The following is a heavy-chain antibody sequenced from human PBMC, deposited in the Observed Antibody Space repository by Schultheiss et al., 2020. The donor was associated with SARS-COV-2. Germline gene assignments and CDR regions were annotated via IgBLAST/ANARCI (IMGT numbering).Heavy chain of an antibody. D-gene: IGHD4-11*01. V-gene: IGHV3-7*01. J-gene: IGHJ6*03. CDR2: IKQDGSEK. CDR3: ARDGRTTGSYYMDV. CDR1: GFTFSSYW. Sequence: GESLKISCAASGFTFSSYWMSWVRQAPGKGLEWVANIKQDGSEKYYVDSVKGRFTISRDNAKNSLYLQMNSLRAEDTAVYYCARDGRTTGSYYMDVWGKGTTVTVSS.